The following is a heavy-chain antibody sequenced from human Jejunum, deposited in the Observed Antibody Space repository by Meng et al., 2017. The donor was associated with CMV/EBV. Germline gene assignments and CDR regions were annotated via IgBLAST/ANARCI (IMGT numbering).Heavy chain of an antibody. D-gene: IGHD5-24*01. J-gene: IGHJ4*02. CDR1: GYTFTSYA. CDR3: ARDSPLDGYSLLDY. Sequence: VRLVKSGSTLKKPGASVKVSCKASGYTFTSYAINWVRQAPGQGPDWMGWIDPNTGNPTYDQGFTGRLVFSLDTSVSTAYLQINSLRADDTAVYYCARDSPLDGYSLLDYWGQGTLVTVSS. V-gene: IGHV7-4-1*02. CDR2: IDPNTGNP.